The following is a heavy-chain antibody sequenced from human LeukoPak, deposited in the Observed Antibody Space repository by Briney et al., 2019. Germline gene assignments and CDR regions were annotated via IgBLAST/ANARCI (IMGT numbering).Heavy chain of an antibody. Sequence: SETLSFTCTVSGGSISSYYWSWIRQPPGKGLEWIGYIYYSGSTNYNPSLKSRVTISVDTSKNQFSLKLSSVTAADTAVYYCARHDRQWLVLSGAFDIWGQGTMVTVSS. V-gene: IGHV4-59*08. CDR3: ARHDRQWLVLSGAFDI. D-gene: IGHD6-19*01. CDR1: GGSISSYY. J-gene: IGHJ3*02. CDR2: IYYSGST.